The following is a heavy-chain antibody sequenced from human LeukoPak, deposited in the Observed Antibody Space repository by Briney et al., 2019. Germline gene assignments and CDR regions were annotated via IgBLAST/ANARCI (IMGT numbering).Heavy chain of an antibody. V-gene: IGHV1-69*05. CDR3: ARGSVLRFLQWLDYYYYMDV. CDR1: GGTFSSYA. CDR2: IIPIFGTA. J-gene: IGHJ6*03. D-gene: IGHD3-3*01. Sequence: SVKVSCKASGGTFSSYAISWVRQAPGQGLEWMGRIIPIFGTANYAQKFQGRVTITTDESTSTAYMELSSLRSEDTAVYYCARGSVLRFLQWLDYYYYMDVWGKGTTVTVSS.